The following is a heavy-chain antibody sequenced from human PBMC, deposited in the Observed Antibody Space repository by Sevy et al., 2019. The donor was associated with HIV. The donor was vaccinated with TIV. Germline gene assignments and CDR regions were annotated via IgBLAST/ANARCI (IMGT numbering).Heavy chain of an antibody. Sequence: GGSLRLSCAASGFTFSSYAMHWVRQAPGKGLEWVAVISYDGSNKYYADSVKGRFTISRDNSKNTLYLQMNSLIAEDTAVYYCARDYRARYCSSTSCYGWFDPWGQGTLVTVSS. CDR1: GFTFSSYA. V-gene: IGHV3-30-3*01. D-gene: IGHD2-2*01. CDR2: ISYDGSNK. CDR3: ARDYRARYCSSTSCYGWFDP. J-gene: IGHJ5*02.